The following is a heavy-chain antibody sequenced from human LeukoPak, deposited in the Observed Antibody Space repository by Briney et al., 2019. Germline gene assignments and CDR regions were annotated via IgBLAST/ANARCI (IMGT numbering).Heavy chain of an antibody. CDR3: ARGYSGSYSNWFDP. D-gene: IGHD1-26*01. CDR1: GGSISSYY. V-gene: IGHV4-59*08. CDR2: IYYSGST. J-gene: IGHJ5*02. Sequence: SETLSLTCTVSGGSISSYYWSWIRQPPGKGLEWIGYIYYSGSTNYNPSLKSRVTISVDTSKNQFSLKLSSVTAADTAVYYCARGYSGSYSNWFDPWGQGTLVTVSS.